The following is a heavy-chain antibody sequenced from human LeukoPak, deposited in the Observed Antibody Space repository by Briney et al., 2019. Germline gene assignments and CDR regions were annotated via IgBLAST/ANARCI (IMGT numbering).Heavy chain of an antibody. CDR3: ARDGDYYDSSGYSSDAFDI. CDR1: GFTFSSYW. J-gene: IGHJ3*02. D-gene: IGHD3-22*01. V-gene: IGHV3-7*01. Sequence: GGSLRLFCGASGFTFSSYWMIGLRHAPGKGLEGVANIKQDGSQKYYVDSVKGSLTISRQSAKNSLYLKMKSLSVEDGAVFYCARDGDYYDSSGYSSDAFDIWGQGTMVTVSS. CDR2: IKQDGSQK.